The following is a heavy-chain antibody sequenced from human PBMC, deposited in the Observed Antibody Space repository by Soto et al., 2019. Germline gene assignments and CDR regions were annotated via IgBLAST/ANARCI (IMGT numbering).Heavy chain of an antibody. CDR1: GFTFSSYA. D-gene: IGHD5-18*01. Sequence: GGSLRLSCAASGFTFSSYAMHWVRQAPGKGLEWVAVISYDGSNKYYADSVKGRFTISRDNSKNTLYLQMNSLRAEDTAVYYCARDRLSVVVGYSYGTPWYFDLWGRGTLVTVSS. V-gene: IGHV3-30-3*01. J-gene: IGHJ2*01. CDR3: ARDRLSVVVGYSYGTPWYFDL. CDR2: ISYDGSNK.